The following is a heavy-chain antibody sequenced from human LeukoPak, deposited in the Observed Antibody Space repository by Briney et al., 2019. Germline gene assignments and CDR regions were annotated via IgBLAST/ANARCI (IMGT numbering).Heavy chain of an antibody. D-gene: IGHD5-18*01. J-gene: IGHJ4*02. CDR3: ALGEWRQLGFDY. V-gene: IGHV3-30*02. CDR1: GFTFSSYG. Sequence: GGSLRLSCAASGFTFSSYGMHWVRQAPGKGLEWVAFIRYDGSNKYYADSVKGRFTISGDNSKNTLYLQMNSLRAEDTAVYYCALGEWRQLGFDYWGQGTLVTVSS. CDR2: IRYDGSNK.